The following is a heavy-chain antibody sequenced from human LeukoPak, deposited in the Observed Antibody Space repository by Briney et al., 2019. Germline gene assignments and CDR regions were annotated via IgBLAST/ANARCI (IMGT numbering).Heavy chain of an antibody. CDR1: GFTFSSYA. CDR3: ATDDVAGPTDH. CDR2: ISYDGSNK. Sequence: PGRSLRLSCAASGFTFSSYAMHWVRQAPGKGLEWVAVISYDGSNKYYADSVQGRFTISRDNSKNTLYLQMKSLRVEDTAVYYCATDDVAGPTDHWGQGTLVTVSS. D-gene: IGHD6-19*01. V-gene: IGHV3-30*14. J-gene: IGHJ4*02.